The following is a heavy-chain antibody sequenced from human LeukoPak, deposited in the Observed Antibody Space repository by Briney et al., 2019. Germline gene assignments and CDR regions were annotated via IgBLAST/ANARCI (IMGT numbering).Heavy chain of an antibody. CDR1: GYTFTSYD. CDR3: ARVTPYGDYVV. CDR2: MNPNSGNT. J-gene: IGHJ4*02. D-gene: IGHD4-17*01. V-gene: IGHV1-8*02. Sequence: ASVKVSCKASGYTFTSYDINWVRQAPGQGLEWMGWMNPNSGNTGYAQKFQGRVTVTRNTSISTAYMELSSLRSEDTAVYYYARVTPYGDYVVWGQGTLVTVSS.